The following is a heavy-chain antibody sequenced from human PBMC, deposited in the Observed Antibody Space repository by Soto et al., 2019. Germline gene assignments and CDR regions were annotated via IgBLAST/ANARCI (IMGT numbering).Heavy chain of an antibody. J-gene: IGHJ4*02. D-gene: IGHD6-13*01. Sequence: QVQLVESGGGVVQPGRSLRLSCAASGFTFSSYGMHWVRQAPGKGLEWVAVISYDGSNKYYADSVKGRFTISRDNSKNTLYLQMNSLRAEDTAVYYCAKDKSESSWSLDYWGQGTLVTVSS. CDR3: AKDKSESSWSLDY. CDR1: GFTFSSYG. CDR2: ISYDGSNK. V-gene: IGHV3-30*18.